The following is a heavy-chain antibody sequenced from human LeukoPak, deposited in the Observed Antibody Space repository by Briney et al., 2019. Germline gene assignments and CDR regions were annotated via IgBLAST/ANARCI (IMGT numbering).Heavy chain of an antibody. Sequence: SETLSLTCAVYGGSFSGYYWSWIRQPPGKGLEWIGEINHSGSTNYNPSLKSRVTISVDTSKNQFSLKLSSVTAADTAVYYCARGPPPTLAIAAAEVWSDPWGQGTLVTVSS. CDR3: ARGPPPTLAIAAAEVWSDP. CDR2: INHSGST. D-gene: IGHD6-13*01. V-gene: IGHV4-34*01. CDR1: GGSFSGYY. J-gene: IGHJ5*02.